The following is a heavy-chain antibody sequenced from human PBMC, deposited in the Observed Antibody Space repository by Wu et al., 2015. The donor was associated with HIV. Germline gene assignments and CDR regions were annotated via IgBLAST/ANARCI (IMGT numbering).Heavy chain of an antibody. CDR3: ARDAAKNTAMVKGEYYYYYGMDV. D-gene: IGHD5-18*01. J-gene: IGHJ6*02. Sequence: QVQLVQSGAEVKKPGASVKVSCKASGYTFTSYGISWVRQAPGQGLEWMGWISAYNGNTNYAQNIQGRVTMTTDTSTSTAYMILRSLRSDDTAVYYCARDAAKNTAMVKGEYYYYYGMDVWGQGTTVTVSS. V-gene: IGHV1-18*01. CDR2: ISAYNGNT. CDR1: GYTFTSYG.